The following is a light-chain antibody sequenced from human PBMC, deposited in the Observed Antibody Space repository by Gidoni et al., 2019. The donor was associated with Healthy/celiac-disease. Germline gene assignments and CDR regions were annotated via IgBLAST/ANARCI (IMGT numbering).Light chain of an antibody. CDR2: SDT. V-gene: IGLV1-44*01. CDR3: AAWDDVLDGYV. CDR1: ISTSGGHT. Sequence: QSVLAQPPSASGTPGPGVPISCSGDISTSGGHTVDWYQQLPGAAPLLLIHSDTRRPSGIPGRFSGSKSGISASLTISGLQSEDEADYFCAAWDDVLDGYVFGTGTRVTAL. J-gene: IGLJ1*01.